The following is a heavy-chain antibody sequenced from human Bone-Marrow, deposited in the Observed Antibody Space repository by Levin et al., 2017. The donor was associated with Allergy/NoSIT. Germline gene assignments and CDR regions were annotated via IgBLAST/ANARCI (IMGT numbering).Heavy chain of an antibody. V-gene: IGHV5-51*01. CDR1: GYSFTSYW. CDR3: ARLKKGSGYDYVPGRFDP. D-gene: IGHD5-12*01. Sequence: KVSCKGSGYSFTSYWIGWVRQMPGKGLEWMGIIYPGDSDTRYSPSFQGQVTISADKSISTAYLQWSSLKASDTAMYYCARLKKGSGYDYVPGRFDPWGQGTLVTVSS. CDR2: IYPGDSDT. J-gene: IGHJ5*02.